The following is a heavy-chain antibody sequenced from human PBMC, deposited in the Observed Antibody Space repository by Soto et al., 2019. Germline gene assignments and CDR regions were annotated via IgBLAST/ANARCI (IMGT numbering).Heavy chain of an antibody. V-gene: IGHV1-69*19. CDR3: AREVQVHTPAFVY. CDR1: GGTFNTYA. J-gene: IGHJ4*02. CDR2: ISPMFGAA. D-gene: IGHD3-10*01. Sequence: QVQLVQSGAEMKKPGSSVKVSCQSSGGTFNTYAMNWVRQAPGQGPEWMGDISPMFGAANYAPKFQGRVTITADESTGTSYMQLGSLTSEDTALYFCAREVQVHTPAFVYWGQGNLVTVSS.